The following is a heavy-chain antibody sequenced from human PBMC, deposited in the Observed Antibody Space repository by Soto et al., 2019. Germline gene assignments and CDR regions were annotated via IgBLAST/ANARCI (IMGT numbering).Heavy chain of an antibody. Sequence: EVQLLESGGGLVQPGGSLRLSCAASRFTFSTYGMSWVRQAPGKGLEWVSDISGSGGNTYYADSVKGRFTISRDNSKTALYRPMNSRRAKDPAVDYCANPAVIRGGGWLDPWGHGTLVTVPS. V-gene: IGHV3-23*01. CDR2: ISGSGGNT. D-gene: IGHD3-10*01. CDR3: ANPAVIRGGGWLDP. CDR1: RFTFSTYG. J-gene: IGHJ5*02.